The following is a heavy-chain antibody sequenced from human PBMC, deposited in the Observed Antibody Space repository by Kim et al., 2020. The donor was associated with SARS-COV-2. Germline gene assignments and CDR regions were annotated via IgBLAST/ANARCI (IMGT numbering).Heavy chain of an antibody. CDR1: GGSFSGYY. Sequence: SETLSLTCAVYGGSFSGYYWSWIRQPPGKGLEWIGEINHSGSTNYNPSLKSRVTISVDTSKNQFSLKLSSVTAADTAVYYCARGGARYYEILTGYYIANYYIYDMGIWGQEATVTVSS. D-gene: IGHD3-9*01. CDR2: INHSGST. CDR3: ARGGARYYEILTGYYIANYYIYDMGI. J-gene: IGHJ6*02. V-gene: IGHV4-34*01.